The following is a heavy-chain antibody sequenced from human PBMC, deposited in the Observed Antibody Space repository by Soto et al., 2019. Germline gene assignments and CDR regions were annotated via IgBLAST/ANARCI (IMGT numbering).Heavy chain of an antibody. CDR2: MNPNSGNT. Sequence: GLEWMGWMNPNSGNTGYAQKFQGRVTMTRNTSISTAYMELSSLRSEDTAVYYCARGGAAHYNYYYGMDVWAQGTTVTVYS. V-gene: IGHV1-8*01. D-gene: IGHD6-25*01. CDR3: ARGGAAHYNYYYGMDV. J-gene: IGHJ6*02.